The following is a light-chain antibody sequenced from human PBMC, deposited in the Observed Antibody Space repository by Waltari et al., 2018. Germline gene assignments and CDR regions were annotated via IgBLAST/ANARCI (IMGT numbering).Light chain of an antibody. J-gene: IGLJ3*02. CDR2: EVS. CDR1: SSAVSSYYR. V-gene: IGLV2-18*02. Sequence: QSAPPHPPSLSGSPGQSTTFSSTGTSSAVSSYYRVSWYQQCPGTAPNHMIYEVSNRPSGVPDRFSGSKSGTTASPTISGLQAEDEDDYYCSSHTSSTTGVFGGGTKLTVL. CDR3: SSHTSSTTGV.